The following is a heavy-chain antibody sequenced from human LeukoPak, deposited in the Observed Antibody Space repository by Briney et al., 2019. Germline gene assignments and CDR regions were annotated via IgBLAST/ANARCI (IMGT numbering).Heavy chain of an antibody. CDR3: ARTRPTNYYDSSGPMDV. D-gene: IGHD3-22*01. Sequence: GGSLRLSCAASGFTFSSYSMNWVRQPPGKGLEWVSSISSSSRCIYYADSVKGRFTISRDNAKNSLYLQMNSLRAEDTAVYYCARTRPTNYYDSSGPMDVWGKGTTVTVSS. V-gene: IGHV3-21*01. CDR2: ISSSSRCI. J-gene: IGHJ6*03. CDR1: GFTFSSYS.